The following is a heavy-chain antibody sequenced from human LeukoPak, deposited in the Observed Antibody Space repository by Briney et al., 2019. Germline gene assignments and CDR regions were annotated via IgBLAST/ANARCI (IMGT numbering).Heavy chain of an antibody. CDR3: ARVTRCTSCFDVDY. J-gene: IGHJ4*02. V-gene: IGHV4-38-2*02. D-gene: IGHD2-2*01. Sequence: SETLSLTCTVSGYSITSAYYWGWIRQPPGKGLEWIGSFFRKGGTYYNPSLKSRVTISVDTSKNQFSLTLSSVTAADTAVYYCARVTRCTSCFDVDYWGQGTLVTVSS. CDR1: GYSITSAYY. CDR2: FFRKGGT.